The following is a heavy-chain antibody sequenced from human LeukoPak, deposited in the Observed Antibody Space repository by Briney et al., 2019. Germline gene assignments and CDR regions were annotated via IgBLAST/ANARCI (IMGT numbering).Heavy chain of an antibody. V-gene: IGHV5-51*01. CDR2: IYPGDSDT. CDR3: ARWQQLSMKSSGFDY. CDR1: GYSFTNFW. J-gene: IGHJ4*02. D-gene: IGHD6-13*01. Sequence: GESLKISCKGSGYSFTNFWIGWVRQTPGKGLELLGFIYPGDSDTKYSPSFQGQVTFSADRSINTAFLQLSSLKASDTAMYYCARWQQLSMKSSGFDYWGQGTLVSVSS.